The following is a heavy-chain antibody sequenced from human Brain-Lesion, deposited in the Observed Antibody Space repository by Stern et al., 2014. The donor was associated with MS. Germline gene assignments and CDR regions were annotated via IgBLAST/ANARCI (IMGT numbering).Heavy chain of an antibody. V-gene: IGHV3-74*02. CDR1: GFTFSNSW. J-gene: IGHJ4*02. CDR2: INRDGSTT. CDR3: TILSGPYDH. Sequence: EMQLVESGGGLVQPGGSLRLSCAASGFTFSNSWMHWVRQAPGKGLVWVSRINRDGSTTTYADSVKGRFTIYRDNAKNTLYLQMSSLRAEDTAVYYCTILSGPYDHWGQGTLVTVSS. D-gene: IGHD3-10*01.